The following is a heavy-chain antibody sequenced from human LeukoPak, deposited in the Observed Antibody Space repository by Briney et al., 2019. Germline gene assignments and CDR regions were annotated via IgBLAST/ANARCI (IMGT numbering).Heavy chain of an antibody. CDR2: ISYDGSNK. D-gene: IGHD4-17*01. V-gene: IGHV3-30*18. J-gene: IGHJ4*02. CDR1: GFTFSSYG. CDR3: AKEGGDDYGDYGDLWCYY. Sequence: GGSLRLSCAASGFTFSSYGMHWVRQAPGKGLEWVAVISYDGSNKYYADSVKGRFTISRDNSKNTLYLQMNSLRAEDTAVYYCAKEGGDDYGDYGDLWCYYWGQGTLVTVSS.